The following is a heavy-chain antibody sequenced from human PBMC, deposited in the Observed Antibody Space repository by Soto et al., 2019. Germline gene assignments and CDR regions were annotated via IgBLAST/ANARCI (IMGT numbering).Heavy chain of an antibody. CDR2: IYYDGSDK. D-gene: IGHD1-26*01. CDR3: ARESGGSFDY. J-gene: IGHJ4*02. V-gene: IGHV3-33*01. CDR1: RFTFSSYG. Sequence: QVQLVESGGGVVQPGTSLRLYCAASRFTFSSYGMHWVRQAPGKGLEWVAIIYYDGSDKYYADSVKGRFTISRDNSKNTLYLQMNSLRAEDTAVYYCARESGGSFDYWGQGTLVTVSS.